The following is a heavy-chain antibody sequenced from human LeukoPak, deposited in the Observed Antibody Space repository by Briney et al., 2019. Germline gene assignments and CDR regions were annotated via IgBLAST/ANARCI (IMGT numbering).Heavy chain of an antibody. CDR2: IYYSGST. V-gene: IGHV4-38-2*02. D-gene: IGHD3-10*01. CDR1: GYSISSGYY. CDR3: ARDQGDPLRGVIGYYYYGMDV. J-gene: IGHJ6*02. Sequence: KPSETLSLTCTVSGYSISSGYYWGWIRQPPGKGLEWIGSIYYSGSTYYNPSLKSRVTISVDTSKNQFSLKLSSVTAADTAVYYCARDQGDPLRGVIGYYYYGMDVWGQGTTVTVSS.